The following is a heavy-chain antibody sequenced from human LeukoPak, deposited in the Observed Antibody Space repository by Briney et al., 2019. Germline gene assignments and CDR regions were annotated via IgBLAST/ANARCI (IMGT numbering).Heavy chain of an antibody. V-gene: IGHV7-4-1*02. D-gene: IGHD2-15*01. Sequence: GASVKVSCKASGYTFTSYAMNWVRQAPGQGLEWMGWINTNTENPTYAQGFTGRFVFSLDTSVSTAYLQISSLKAEDTAVYYCAREKVSGWFYAFDIWGQGTMVTVSS. J-gene: IGHJ3*02. CDR1: GYTFTSYA. CDR2: INTNTENP. CDR3: AREKVSGWFYAFDI.